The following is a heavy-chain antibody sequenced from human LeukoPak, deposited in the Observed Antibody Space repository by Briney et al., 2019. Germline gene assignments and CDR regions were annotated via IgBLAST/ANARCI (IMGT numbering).Heavy chain of an antibody. V-gene: IGHV3-21*01. CDR2: ISSSSSYI. J-gene: IGHJ6*02. CDR3: ARGSYDILTGYNKYYYGMDV. D-gene: IGHD3-9*01. CDR1: GFTFSSYS. Sequence: TGGSLRLSCAASGFTFSSYSMNWVRQAPGKGLEWVSSISSSSSYIYYADSVKGRFTISRDNAKNSLYLQMSSLRAEDTAVYYCARGSYDILTGYNKYYYGMDVWGQGTTVTVSS.